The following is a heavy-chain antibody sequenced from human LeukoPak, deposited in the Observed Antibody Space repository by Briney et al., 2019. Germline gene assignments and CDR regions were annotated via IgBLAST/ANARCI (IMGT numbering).Heavy chain of an antibody. V-gene: IGHV3-15*01. CDR3: TTDLGTYYHGSQRLIPIDY. CDR1: GFTFTNAW. Sequence: GGSLRLSCVDSGFTFTNAWMSWVRQAPGKGLEWIGRIKSKTDGETTNYAEPVRGRFTISRDDSKSAVYLQMNSLKVEDTAVYYCTTDLGTYYHGSQRLIPIDYWGQGTLVTVSS. D-gene: IGHD3-10*01. CDR2: IKSKTDGETT. J-gene: IGHJ4*02.